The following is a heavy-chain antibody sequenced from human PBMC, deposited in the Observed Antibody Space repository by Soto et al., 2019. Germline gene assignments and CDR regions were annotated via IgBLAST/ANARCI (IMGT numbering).Heavy chain of an antibody. CDR3: VRESVASGPKYFDT. CDR1: GGTITSGRSS. CDR2: IYHSGST. D-gene: IGHD6-6*01. J-gene: IGHJ5*02. Sequence: SETLSLTCSVSGGTITSGRSSWNWIRQSPGKGLEWIAYIYHSGSTYYNPSLKSRVTISVDRSENQFSLKLTSVTAADTAVCYCVRESVASGPKYFDTWGPGTLVTVSS. V-gene: IGHV4-30-2*06.